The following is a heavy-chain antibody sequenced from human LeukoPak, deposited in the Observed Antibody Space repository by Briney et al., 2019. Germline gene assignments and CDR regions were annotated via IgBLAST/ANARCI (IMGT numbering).Heavy chain of an antibody. J-gene: IGHJ4*02. CDR3: AKDAHDYGDYFDY. V-gene: IGHV3-9*01. CDR1: GFTFDDYA. D-gene: IGHD4-17*01. Sequence: GGSLRLSCAASGFTFDDYAMHWVRQAPGKGLECVSGISWNSGSIGYADSVKGRFTISRDNAKNSLYLQMNSLRAEDTALYYCAKDAHDYGDYFDYWGQGTLVTVSS. CDR2: ISWNSGSI.